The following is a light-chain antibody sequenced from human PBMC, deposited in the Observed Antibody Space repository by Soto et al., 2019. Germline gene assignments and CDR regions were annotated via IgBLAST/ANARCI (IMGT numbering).Light chain of an antibody. Sequence: EIVLMQSPGTLSLTPGERATLSCRASQSVSSSYLAWYQQKPGQAPRLLIFGASSRATGIPDRFSGSGSGTDFTLTISRLEPEDFAVYYCQLYDSSPMYTFGQGTNLEIK. V-gene: IGKV3-20*01. J-gene: IGKJ2*01. CDR1: QSVSSSY. CDR3: QLYDSSPMYT. CDR2: GAS.